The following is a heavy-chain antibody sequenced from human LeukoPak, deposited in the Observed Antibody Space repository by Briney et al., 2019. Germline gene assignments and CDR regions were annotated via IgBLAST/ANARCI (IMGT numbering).Heavy chain of an antibody. CDR3: AREGHIVVVTATFAPTRYYFDY. J-gene: IGHJ4*02. CDR1: GFTFSSYS. D-gene: IGHD2-21*02. V-gene: IGHV3-23*01. Sequence: GGSLRLSCAASGFTFSSYSMNWVRQAPGKGLEWVSGISGSGGSTYYADSVKGRFTISRDNSKNTLYLQMNSLRAEDTAVYYCAREGHIVVVTATFAPTRYYFDYWGQRTQVTVSS. CDR2: ISGSGGST.